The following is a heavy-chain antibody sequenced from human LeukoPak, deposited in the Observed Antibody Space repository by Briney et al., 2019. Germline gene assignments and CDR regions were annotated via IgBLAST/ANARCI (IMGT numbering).Heavy chain of an antibody. D-gene: IGHD3-22*01. V-gene: IGHV1-8*01. CDR3: ARATSSHYYDSTGDHLGY. J-gene: IGHJ4*02. CDR2: MNPTSGNT. CDR1: GDTFTTYD. Sequence: GASLKVSCKASGDTFTTYDINWVRQATGQGLEWMGWMNPTSGNTGYAQQFQGRVTMTRNTSISTAYMELSSLRSEDTAVYYCARATSSHYYDSTGDHLGYWGQGTLVTVSS.